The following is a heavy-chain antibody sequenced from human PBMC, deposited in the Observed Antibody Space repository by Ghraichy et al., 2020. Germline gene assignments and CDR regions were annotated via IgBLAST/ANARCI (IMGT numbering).Heavy chain of an antibody. D-gene: IGHD3-3*01. V-gene: IGHV4-39*01. Sequence: SETLSLTCTVSGGSISSSSYYWGWIRQPPGKGLEWIGSIYYSGSTYYNPSLKSRVTISVDTSKNQFSLKLSSVTAADTAVYYCARHHLLLLEWLLYRNNWFDPWGQGTLVTVSS. CDR3: ARHHLLLLEWLLYRNNWFDP. J-gene: IGHJ5*02. CDR2: IYYSGST. CDR1: GGSISSSSYY.